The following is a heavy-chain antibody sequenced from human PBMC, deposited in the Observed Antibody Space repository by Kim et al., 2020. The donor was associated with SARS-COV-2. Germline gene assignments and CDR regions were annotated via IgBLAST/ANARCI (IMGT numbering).Heavy chain of an antibody. CDR2: IYYSGST. V-gene: IGHV4-31*03. Sequence: SETLSLTCTVSGGSISSGGYYWSWIRQHPGKGLEWIGYIYYSGSTYYNPSLKSRVTISVDTSKNQFSLKLSSVTAADTAVYYCARGYVMVREIDYWGQGTLVTVSS. D-gene: IGHD3-10*01. J-gene: IGHJ4*02. CDR3: ARGYVMVREIDY. CDR1: GGSISSGGYY.